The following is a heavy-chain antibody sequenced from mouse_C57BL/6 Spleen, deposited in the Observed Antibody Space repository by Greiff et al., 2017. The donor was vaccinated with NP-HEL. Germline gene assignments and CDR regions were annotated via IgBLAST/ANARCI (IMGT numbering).Heavy chain of an antibody. CDR2: IWTGGGT. V-gene: IGHV2-9-1*01. CDR3: ARNLGVVAHYYAMDY. Sequence: QVQLKESGPGLVAPSQSLSITCTVSGFSLTSYAISWVRQPPGTGLEWLGVIWTGGGTNYNSALKSRLSICQDNSKSQVFLKMNSLQTDDTARYYCARNLGVVAHYYAMDYWGQGTSVTVSS. J-gene: IGHJ4*01. CDR1: GFSLTSYA. D-gene: IGHD1-1*01.